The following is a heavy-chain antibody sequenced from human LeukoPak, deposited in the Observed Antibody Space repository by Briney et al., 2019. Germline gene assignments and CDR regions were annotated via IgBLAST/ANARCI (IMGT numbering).Heavy chain of an antibody. V-gene: IGHV4-31*03. Sequence: PSETLSLTCTVSGGSVSSGGYYWSWIRQHPGKGLEWIGYIYYSGSTYYNPSLKSRVTISVDTSKNQFSLKLSSVTAADTAVYYCAGGPGGDYFDYWGQGTLVTVSS. CDR1: GGSVSSGGYY. CDR3: AGGPGGDYFDY. D-gene: IGHD2-21*01. J-gene: IGHJ4*02. CDR2: IYYSGST.